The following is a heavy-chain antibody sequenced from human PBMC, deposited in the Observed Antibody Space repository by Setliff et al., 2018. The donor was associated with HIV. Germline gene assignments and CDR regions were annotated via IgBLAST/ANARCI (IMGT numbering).Heavy chain of an antibody. V-gene: IGHV1-2*02. D-gene: IGHD5-12*01. CDR3: ARDTWLRLSWYGFDI. CDR2: IHPSSGGT. Sequence: ASVKVSCKASGYIFTDYYMHWVRQAPGRGLEWMGWIHPSSGGTNYEQKFQGRVTMTRDTSISTAYMELSRLRSDDTAVYYCARDTWLRLSWYGFDIWGQGTLVTVSS. J-gene: IGHJ3*02. CDR1: GYIFTDYY.